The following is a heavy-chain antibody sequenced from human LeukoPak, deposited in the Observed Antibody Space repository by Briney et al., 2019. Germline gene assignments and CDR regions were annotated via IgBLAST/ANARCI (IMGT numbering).Heavy chain of an antibody. D-gene: IGHD6-19*01. CDR1: GYMFTSYG. J-gene: IGHJ6*02. V-gene: IGHV1-18*01. CDR2: ISGYNGDT. CDR3: ARGLRRRTGSGWTHYYYYYGMDV. Sequence: GSVRVSCKASGYMFTSYGFSWVRQAPGQGLEWMGWISGYNGDTNYAQKFQGRVSMTTDTSTSTAYMELRSLRSEDTAVYYCARGLRRRTGSGWTHYYYYYGMDVWGQGTTVTVSS.